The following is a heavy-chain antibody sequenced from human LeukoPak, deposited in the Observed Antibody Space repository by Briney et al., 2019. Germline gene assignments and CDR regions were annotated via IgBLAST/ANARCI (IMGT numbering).Heavy chain of an antibody. V-gene: IGHV1-2*02. D-gene: IGHD4-17*01. J-gene: IGHJ3*01. CDR3: ARSDGYGDHGQRKAIDF. Sequence: ASVKVSCKASGYIFIGYYMHWVRQAPGQGLEWMGWINPNSGATDYVQKFQGRVTMTRDTSITTAYMELSSLRSDDTAVYYCARSDGYGDHGQRKAIDFWGQGTMVTVSS. CDR1: GYIFIGYY. CDR2: INPNSGAT.